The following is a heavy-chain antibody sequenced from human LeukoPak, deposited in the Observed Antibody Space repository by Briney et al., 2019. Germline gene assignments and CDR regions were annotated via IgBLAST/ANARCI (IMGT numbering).Heavy chain of an antibody. D-gene: IGHD3-10*01. CDR2: ISGSGGST. J-gene: IGHJ4*02. CDR1: GFTFSSYC. V-gene: IGHV3-23*01. Sequence: GGSLRLSCAAYGFTFSSYCMSSVRQAPGKWLEWVSGISGSGGSTYYADSVKGRFTISRDNSKSMLYMQMNSVRDEDTAVYYCARDNYGSCVYWGQGTLVTVSS. CDR3: ARDNYGSCVY.